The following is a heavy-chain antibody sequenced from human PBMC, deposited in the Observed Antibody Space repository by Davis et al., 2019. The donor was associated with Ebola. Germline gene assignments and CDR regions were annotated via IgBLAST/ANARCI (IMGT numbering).Heavy chain of an antibody. D-gene: IGHD4-17*01. J-gene: IGHJ6*02. CDR3: ARGMTTVTTDYYYYYGMDV. CDR1: GGSFSGYY. V-gene: IGHV4-34*01. CDR2: INHSGST. Sequence: SETLSLTCAVYGGSFSGYYWSWIRQPPGKGLEWMGEINHSGSTNYNPSLKSRVTISVDTSKNQFSLKLSSVTAADTAVYYCARGMTTVTTDYYYYYGMDVWGQGTTVTVSS.